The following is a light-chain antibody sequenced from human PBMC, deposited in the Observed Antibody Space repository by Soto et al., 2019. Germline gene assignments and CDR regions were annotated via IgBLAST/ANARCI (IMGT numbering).Light chain of an antibody. CDR1: QGISSY. CDR3: QQYGSSPGT. V-gene: IGKV1-9*01. J-gene: IGKJ3*01. CDR2: AAS. Sequence: IQLTQSPSSLSASVGDRVTITCRASQGISSYLAWYQQKPGKAPKLLIYAASTLQSGVPSRFSGSGSGTDFTLTISRLEPEDFAVYYCQQYGSSPGTFGPGTKVDIK.